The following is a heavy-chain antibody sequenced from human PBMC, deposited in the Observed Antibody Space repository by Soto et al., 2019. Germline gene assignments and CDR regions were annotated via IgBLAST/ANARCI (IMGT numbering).Heavy chain of an antibody. CDR1: GGSVNSCRYH. Sequence: LSRTCTVSGGSVNSCRYHLSRRRQPPGKGLEWIGEIYYSGSTYYNPSLKSRVTISIDTSTNHFSLHLSALTAADTAVYYCARAPIPNWNYYGMDVWGQGTTVTVS. D-gene: IGHD1-1*01. CDR3: ARAPIPNWNYYGMDV. V-gene: IGHV4-31*03. J-gene: IGHJ6*02. CDR2: IYYSGST.